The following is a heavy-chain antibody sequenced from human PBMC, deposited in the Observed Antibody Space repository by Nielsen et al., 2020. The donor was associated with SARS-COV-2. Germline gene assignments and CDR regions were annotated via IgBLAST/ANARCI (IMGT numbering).Heavy chain of an antibody. Sequence: SETLSLTCAVSGGSISSSNWWSWVRQPPGKGLEWIGEIYHSGSTNYNPSLKSRVTISVDTSKNQFSLKLSSVTAADTAVYYCARAATKGGFYYGMDVWGQGTTVTVSS. D-gene: IGHD1-26*01. CDR1: GGSISSSNW. V-gene: IGHV4-4*02. CDR3: ARAATKGGFYYGMDV. CDR2: IYHSGST. J-gene: IGHJ6*02.